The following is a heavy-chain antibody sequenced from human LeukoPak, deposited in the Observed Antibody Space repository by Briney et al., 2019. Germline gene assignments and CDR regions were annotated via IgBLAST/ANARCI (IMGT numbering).Heavy chain of an antibody. D-gene: IGHD1-14*01. CDR3: ARDLRSGSPDYFDC. Sequence: PGGSLRLSCAASGFTFANYEIHWVRQAPGKGLEWVSVMSPDGSIKIYTDSVKGRFTISRDNSKNKQYLEMNSLRVDDTAVYFCARDLRSGSPDYFDCWGRGTLVTVSS. CDR1: GFTFANYE. CDR2: MSPDGSIK. V-gene: IGHV3-30-3*01. J-gene: IGHJ4*02.